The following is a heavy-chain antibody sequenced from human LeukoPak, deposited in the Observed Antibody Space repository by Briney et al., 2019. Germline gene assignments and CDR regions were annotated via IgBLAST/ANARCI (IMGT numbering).Heavy chain of an antibody. Sequence: GGCLIHSFSAPVFTFSNYSINWVRRATAKGVGWVYSIFGSSSYIYYEDSVKGRFTTTRHDDKNSLYLQTNSLSAEDTAVYYCARVPGGVIWMKDAFDIWGQGTMVTVSS. V-gene: IGHV3-21*01. J-gene: IGHJ3*02. D-gene: IGHD3-3*01. CDR1: VFTFSNYS. CDR3: ARVPGGVIWMKDAFDI. CDR2: IFGSSSYI.